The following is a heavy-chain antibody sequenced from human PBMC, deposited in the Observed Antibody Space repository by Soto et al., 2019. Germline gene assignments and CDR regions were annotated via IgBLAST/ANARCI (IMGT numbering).Heavy chain of an antibody. J-gene: IGHJ4*02. CDR1: VGSISSYY. Sequence: SETLSLTCTVSVGSISSYYWSWIRQPPGKGLEWIGYIYYSGSTNYNPSLKSRVTISVDTSKNQFSLKLSSVTAADTAVYYCARGRSGFWDDYWGQGTLVTVSS. CDR2: IYYSGST. CDR3: ARGRSGFWDDY. V-gene: IGHV4-59*01. D-gene: IGHD3-3*01.